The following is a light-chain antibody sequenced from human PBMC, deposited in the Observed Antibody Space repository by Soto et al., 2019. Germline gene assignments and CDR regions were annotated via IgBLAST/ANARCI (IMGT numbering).Light chain of an antibody. J-gene: IGLJ1*01. CDR2: DVS. V-gene: IGLV2-11*01. CDR1: SSNVGGYNY. CDR3: CSYEGLYASYV. Sequence: QSALTQPRSVSGSPGQSVTISCTGTSSNVGGYNYVSWYQQHPGKAPKLLIYDVSKRPSGVPDRFSGSKSGNTASLTISGLQAEDEDYYYRCSYEGLYASYVFGTGTKLTVL.